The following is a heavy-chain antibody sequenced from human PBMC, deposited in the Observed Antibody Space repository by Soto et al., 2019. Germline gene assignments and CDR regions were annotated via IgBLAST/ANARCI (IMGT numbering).Heavy chain of an antibody. CDR1: GSSISSGGYS. D-gene: IGHD4-17*01. CDR3: ASGLVTTLHD. CDR2: IYHSGST. V-gene: IGHV4-30-2*01. J-gene: IGHJ4*02. Sequence: SETLSLTCAVSGSSISSGGYSWSWIRQPPGKGLEWIGYIYHSGSTYYNPSLKSRVTISVDRSKNQFSLKLSSVTAADTAVYYCASGLVTTLHDWGKGTLVTVAS.